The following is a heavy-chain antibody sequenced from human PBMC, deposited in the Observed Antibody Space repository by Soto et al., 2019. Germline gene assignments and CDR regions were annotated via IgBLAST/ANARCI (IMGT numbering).Heavy chain of an antibody. Sequence: QVQLVESGGGVVQPGRSLRLSCAASGFTFSSYAMHWARQAPGKGLEWVAVISYDGSNKYYADSVKGRFTISRDNSKNTLYLQMNSLRAEDTAVYYCARARLGYGDYLYWGQGTLVTVSS. CDR2: ISYDGSNK. D-gene: IGHD4-17*01. J-gene: IGHJ4*02. V-gene: IGHV3-30-3*01. CDR1: GFTFSSYA. CDR3: ARARLGYGDYLY.